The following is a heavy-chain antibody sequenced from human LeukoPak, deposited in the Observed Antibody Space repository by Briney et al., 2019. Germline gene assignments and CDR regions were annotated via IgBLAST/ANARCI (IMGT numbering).Heavy chain of an antibody. J-gene: IGHJ4*02. CDR3: TKVEMGDY. V-gene: IGHV3-15*01. CDR1: GITLNIFA. D-gene: IGHD5-24*01. CDR2: IKSKTDGGTT. Sequence: GGSLRLSCAASGITLNIFAMSWVRQAPGKGLEWVGRIKSKTDGGTTDYAAPVKGRFTISRDDSKNTLYLQMNSLKTEDTAVYYCTKVEMGDYWGQGTLVTVSS.